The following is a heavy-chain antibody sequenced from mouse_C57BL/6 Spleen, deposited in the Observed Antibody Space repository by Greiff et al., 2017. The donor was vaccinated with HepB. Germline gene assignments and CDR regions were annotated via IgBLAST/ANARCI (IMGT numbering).Heavy chain of an antibody. V-gene: IGHV1-9*01. J-gene: IGHJ2*01. Sequence: QVQLQHSGAELLKPGASAKLSCKATRYTFTGYWIEWVKQRPGHGLEWIGEILPGSGSTTYNEKFKGKATFTTNTSANTAYMQLSSLTTGDSAIYYCASLITPAYFDYWGRGTTLRVSS. CDR3: ASLITPAYFDY. CDR1: RYTFTGYW. CDR2: ILPGSGST. D-gene: IGHD1-1*01.